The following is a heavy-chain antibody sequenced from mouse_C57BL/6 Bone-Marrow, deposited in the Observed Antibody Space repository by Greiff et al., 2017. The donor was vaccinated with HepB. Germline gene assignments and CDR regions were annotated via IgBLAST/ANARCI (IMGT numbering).Heavy chain of an antibody. CDR3: TTGAY. CDR2: IDPENGDT. CDR1: GFNIKDDY. J-gene: IGHJ3*01. V-gene: IGHV14-4*01. Sequence: VQLQQSGPVLVKPGASVKMSCKASGFNIKDDYMHWVKQRPEQGLEWIGWIDPENGDTEYASKFKGKATITADTSSNTAYLQLSSLTSEDTAVYYCTTGAYWCQGTLVTVSA.